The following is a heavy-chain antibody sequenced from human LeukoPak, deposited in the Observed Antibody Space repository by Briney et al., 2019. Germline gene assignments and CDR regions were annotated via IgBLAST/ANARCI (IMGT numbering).Heavy chain of an antibody. D-gene: IGHD2-8*01. V-gene: IGHV5-51*01. J-gene: IGHJ4*02. Sequence: GEPLKISFQGSGYRFTSYGIGWVRPMPGKGLEWMGIIYPGDSDTRYSPSFQGQVTISADKSSSIAYLQWSSLKASDTAMYYCTKGANGHSFDYWGQGTPVTVSS. CDR3: TKGANGHSFDY. CDR1: GYRFTSYG. CDR2: IYPGDSDT.